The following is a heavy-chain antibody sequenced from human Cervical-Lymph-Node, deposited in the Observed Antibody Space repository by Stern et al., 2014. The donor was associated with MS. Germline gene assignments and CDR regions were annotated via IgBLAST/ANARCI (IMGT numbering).Heavy chain of an antibody. D-gene: IGHD4-17*01. Sequence: QMQLVESGGGVVQPGGSLRLSCAASGFTFNRSPIHWVRQAPGKGLEWVAFISSGGNNRYYRDSVKGRFTMSRDNSKNTVYLQMNSLRPEDSAVFYCAREGPTGDHFDYWGQGTLVTVSS. CDR1: GFTFNRSP. CDR3: AREGPTGDHFDY. CDR2: ISSGGNNR. V-gene: IGHV3-30*04. J-gene: IGHJ4*02.